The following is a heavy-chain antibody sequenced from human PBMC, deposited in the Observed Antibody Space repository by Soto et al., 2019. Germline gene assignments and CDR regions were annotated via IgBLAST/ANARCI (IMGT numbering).Heavy chain of an antibody. J-gene: IGHJ1*01. CDR3: AVGDIVVVPAAIPPEYFQH. CDR2: IIPILGIA. CDR1: GGTFSSYT. Sequence: QVQLVQSGAEVKKPGSSVKVSCKASGGTFSSYTISWVRQAPGQGLEWMGRIIPILGIANYAQKFQGRATITADKSTSTAYMELSSLRSEDTAVYYCAVGDIVVVPAAIPPEYFQHWGQGTLVTVSS. D-gene: IGHD2-2*01. V-gene: IGHV1-69*02.